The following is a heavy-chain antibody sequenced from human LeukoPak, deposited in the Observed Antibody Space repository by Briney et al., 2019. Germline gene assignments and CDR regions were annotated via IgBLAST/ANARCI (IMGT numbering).Heavy chain of an antibody. Sequence: PGGSLRLSCAASGFTFSSYGMHWDRQAPGKGLEWVAVIWYDGSNKYYADSVKGRFTISRDNSKNTLYLQMNSLRAEDTAVYYRAKEGYYGSGSYYMDVWGKGTTVTVSS. CDR3: AKEGYYGSGSYYMDV. CDR2: IWYDGSNK. D-gene: IGHD3-10*01. CDR1: GFTFSSYG. J-gene: IGHJ6*03. V-gene: IGHV3-33*06.